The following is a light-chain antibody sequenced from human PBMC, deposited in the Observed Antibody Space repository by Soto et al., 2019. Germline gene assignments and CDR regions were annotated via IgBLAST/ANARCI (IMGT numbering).Light chain of an antibody. CDR3: QQYNSYWT. CDR1: QSISSW. J-gene: IGKJ1*01. CDR2: KAS. V-gene: IGKV1-5*03. Sequence: DIQMTQSPSTLSASVGDRVTITCRAIQSISSWLAWYQQKPGKAPKLLIYKASSLESGVPSRFSGSGSGTEFTLTISSLQPDDFAIYYCQQYNSYWTFGQGTKVDIK.